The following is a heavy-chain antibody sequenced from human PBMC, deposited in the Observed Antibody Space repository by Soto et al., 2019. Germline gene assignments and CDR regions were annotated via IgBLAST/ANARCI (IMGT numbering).Heavy chain of an antibody. CDR2: INHSGST. J-gene: IGHJ6*03. CDR1: GGSFSGYY. Sequence: SETLSLTCAVYGGSFSGYYWSWIRQPPGKGLEWIGEINHSGSTNYNPSLKSRVTISVDTSKNQFSLKLSSVTAADTAVYYCARGWRVQVPALYYYYYMDVWGKGTTVTVSS. D-gene: IGHD2-2*01. CDR3: ARGWRVQVPALYYYYYMDV. V-gene: IGHV4-34*01.